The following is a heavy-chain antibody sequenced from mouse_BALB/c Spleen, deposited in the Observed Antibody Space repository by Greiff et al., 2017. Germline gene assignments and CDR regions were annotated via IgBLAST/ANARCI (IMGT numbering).Heavy chain of an antibody. J-gene: IGHJ4*01. CDR3: ARAGGNSLGAMDY. Sequence: QVQLQQSGAELAKPGASVKMSCKASGYTFTSYWMHWVKQRPGQGLEWIGYINPSTGYTEYNQKFKDKATLTADKSSSTAYMQLSSLTSEDSAVYYCARAGGNSLGAMDYWGQGTSVTVSS. CDR1: GYTFTSYW. D-gene: IGHD2-1*01. V-gene: IGHV1-7*01. CDR2: INPSTGYT.